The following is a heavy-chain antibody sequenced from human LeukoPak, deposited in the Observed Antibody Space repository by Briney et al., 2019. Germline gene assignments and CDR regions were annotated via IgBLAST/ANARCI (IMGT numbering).Heavy chain of an antibody. Sequence: ASVKVSCKASGYTFTGYYMHWVRQAPGQGLEWMGWINPNSGGTNYAQKFQGRVTMTRDTSISTAYMELSRLRSDDTAVYYCARDSGSYSNYFNYWGQGTLVTVSS. D-gene: IGHD1-26*01. J-gene: IGHJ4*02. CDR2: INPNSGGT. V-gene: IGHV1-2*02. CDR3: ARDSGSYSNYFNY. CDR1: GYTFTGYY.